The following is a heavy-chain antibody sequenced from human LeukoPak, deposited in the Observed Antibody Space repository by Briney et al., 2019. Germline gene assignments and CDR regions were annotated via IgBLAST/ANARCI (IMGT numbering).Heavy chain of an antibody. CDR3: ARAPCARYYYGMDV. CDR2: IYYSGST. V-gene: IGHV4-30-4*01. Sequence: PSQTLSLTCTVSGGSISSGDYYWSWTRQPPGKGLEWIGYIYYSGSTYYNPSLKSRVTISVDTSKNQFSLKLSSVTAADTAVYYCARAPCARYYYGMDVWGQGTTVTVSS. J-gene: IGHJ6*02. CDR1: GGSISSGDYY.